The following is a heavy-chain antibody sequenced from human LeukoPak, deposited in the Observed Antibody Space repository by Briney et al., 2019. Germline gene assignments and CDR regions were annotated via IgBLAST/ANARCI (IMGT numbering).Heavy chain of an antibody. Sequence: SQTLSLTCAISGDSVSSNNVAWNWIRQSPARGLERLGRTYYRCKWYNDYAVSIKSRIPINPHTSKTQFSLQLRPLTPDDTAAYHCARKGSGSQMDYWGQGTLVTVSS. CDR1: GDSVSSNNVA. CDR2: TYYRCKWYN. J-gene: IGHJ4*02. D-gene: IGHD3-10*01. V-gene: IGHV6-1*01. CDR3: ARKGSGSQMDY.